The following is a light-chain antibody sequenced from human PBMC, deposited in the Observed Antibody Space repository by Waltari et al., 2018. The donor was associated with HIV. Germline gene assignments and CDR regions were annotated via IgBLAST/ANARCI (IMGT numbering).Light chain of an antibody. CDR3: ATWDDSLNGYV. J-gene: IGLJ1*01. V-gene: IGLV1-44*01. Sequence: QSVLTQPPSASGTPGQRVTISCSGSSSNIGSNTVNWYQQLPGTAPKVVIYRNIQRPSGVPDRLSGSKSGTSASLAISGLQSDDEADYYCATWDDSLNGYVFGTGTKVTVL. CDR2: RNI. CDR1: SSNIGSNT.